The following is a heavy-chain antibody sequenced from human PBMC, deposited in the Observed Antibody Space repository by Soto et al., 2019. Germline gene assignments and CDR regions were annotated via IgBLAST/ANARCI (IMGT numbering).Heavy chain of an antibody. CDR3: AKDLYGDYSFMDV. V-gene: IGHV3-23*01. D-gene: IGHD4-17*01. CDR1: GFTFSSYA. Sequence: GGSLRLSCAASGFTFSSYAMSWVRQAPGKGLEWVSAISGSGGSTYYADSVKGQFTISRDNSKNTLYLQMNSLRAEDTAVYYCAKDLYGDYSFMDVWGKGTTVTVSS. CDR2: ISGSGGST. J-gene: IGHJ6*03.